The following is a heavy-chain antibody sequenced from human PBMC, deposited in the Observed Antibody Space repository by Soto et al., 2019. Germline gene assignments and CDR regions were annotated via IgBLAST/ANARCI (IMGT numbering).Heavy chain of an antibody. V-gene: IGHV3-53*01. J-gene: IGHJ6*02. CDR1: GFTVSTYY. Sequence: LRLSCAASGFTVSTYYMSWVRQAPGKGLEWVSVIYSGGSTYYADSVRGRFTISRDNSKNTLHLQMNSLRAEDTAVYYCARTSNSRGNNYFYYGLDVWGHGTTVTVSS. CDR3: ARTSNSRGNNYFYYGLDV. CDR2: IYSGGST. D-gene: IGHD4-4*01.